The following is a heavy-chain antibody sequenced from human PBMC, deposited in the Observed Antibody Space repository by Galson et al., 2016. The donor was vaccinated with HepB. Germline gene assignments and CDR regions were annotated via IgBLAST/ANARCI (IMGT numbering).Heavy chain of an antibody. Sequence: LRLSCAASGFTFSSYSMNWVRQAPGKGLEWVSYITSGSSTMSYADSVKGRFTVSRDNARNSLYLQMNSLGDEDTAVYYCARDLDWAFDYWGQGTLVTVSS. D-gene: IGHD3/OR15-3a*01. CDR2: ITSGSSTM. CDR1: GFTFSSYS. V-gene: IGHV3-48*02. J-gene: IGHJ4*02. CDR3: ARDLDWAFDY.